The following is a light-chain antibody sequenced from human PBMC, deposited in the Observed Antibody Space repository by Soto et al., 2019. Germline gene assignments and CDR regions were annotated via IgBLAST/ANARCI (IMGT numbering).Light chain of an antibody. CDR2: DVS. V-gene: IGLV2-14*03. CDR1: SSDVGAYNY. Sequence: QSVLTQPASVSGSPGQSITISCTGTSSDVGAYNYVAWYQHHPGKAPKLMIYDVSNRPSGVSNRFSASKSGNTVSQTISGLQAEDEADYYCSSYTCNRTRVFGGGTKLTLL. CDR3: SSYTCNRTRV. J-gene: IGLJ3*02.